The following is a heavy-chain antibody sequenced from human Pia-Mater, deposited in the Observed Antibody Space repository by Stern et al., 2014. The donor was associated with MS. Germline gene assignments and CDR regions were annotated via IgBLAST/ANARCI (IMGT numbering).Heavy chain of an antibody. V-gene: IGHV1-46*01. J-gene: IGHJ4*02. CDR2: INPGGGST. Sequence: VQLVESGAEVKKPGASVKVSCKAFGYTFTSNKMHWVRQAPGQGLEWMGIINPGGGSTRYAQKLQGRVTMTRDTSTSTVYMELTSLRSEDTAVYYCARDNGGWSVDSWGQGTLVIVSS. D-gene: IGHD6-19*01. CDR1: GYTFTSNK. CDR3: ARDNGGWSVDS.